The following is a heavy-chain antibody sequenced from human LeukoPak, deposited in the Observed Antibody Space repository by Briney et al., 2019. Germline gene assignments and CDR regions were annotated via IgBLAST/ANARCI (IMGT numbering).Heavy chain of an antibody. J-gene: IGHJ6*02. CDR2: INHNENVN. V-gene: IGHV3-7*03. CDR3: ARGGGLDV. CDR1: GFTFSSYW. Sequence: PGGSLRLSCAASGFTFSSYWMNWARQAPGKGLEWVASINHNENVNYYVDSVKGRFTISGDNAKNSLYLQMSNLRAEDTAVYFCARGGGLDVWGQGATVTVSS. D-gene: IGHD3-16*01.